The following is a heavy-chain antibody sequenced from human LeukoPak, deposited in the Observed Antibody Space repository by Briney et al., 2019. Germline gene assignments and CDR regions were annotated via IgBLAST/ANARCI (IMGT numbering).Heavy chain of an antibody. J-gene: IGHJ4*02. D-gene: IGHD5-18*01. CDR2: FDPEDCET. V-gene: IGHV1-24*01. CDR3: ATAAYSYGYRFDY. Sequence: ASVKVSCKVSGYTLTELSMHWVRQAPGKGLEWMGGFDPEDCETIYAQKFQGRVTMTGDTSTDTAYMELSSLRSEDTAVYYCATAAYSYGYRFDYWGQGTLVTVSS. CDR1: GYTLTELS.